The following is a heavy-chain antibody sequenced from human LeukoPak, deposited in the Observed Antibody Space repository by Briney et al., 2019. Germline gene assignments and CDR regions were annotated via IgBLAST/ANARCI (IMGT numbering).Heavy chain of an antibody. Sequence: GESLKISCKGSGYSFSNYWIGWVRQMPGKGLEWMGIILPENSDTRYSPSFQGQVTMSADKSISTAYLQWSSLKAADTAMYYCARQYYDILTDPNYFDSWGQGTLVTVSS. V-gene: IGHV5-51*01. CDR3: ARQYYDILTDPNYFDS. J-gene: IGHJ4*02. CDR2: ILPENSDT. D-gene: IGHD3-9*01. CDR1: GYSFSNYW.